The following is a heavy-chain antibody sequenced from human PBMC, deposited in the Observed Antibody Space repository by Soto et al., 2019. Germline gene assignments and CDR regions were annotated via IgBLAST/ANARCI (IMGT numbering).Heavy chain of an antibody. J-gene: IGHJ6*03. CDR3: AVGYCSGGSGFEKFGHYYYYMDV. V-gene: IGHV4-31*03. CDR1: GGSISSGGYY. D-gene: IGHD2-15*01. Sequence: SETLSLTCTVSGGSISSGGYYWSWIRQHPGKDLEWIGYIYYSGSTYYNPSLKSRVTISVDTSKNQFSLKLSSVTAADTAVYYCAVGYCSGGSGFEKFGHYYYYMDVWGKGTTVTFSS. CDR2: IYYSGST.